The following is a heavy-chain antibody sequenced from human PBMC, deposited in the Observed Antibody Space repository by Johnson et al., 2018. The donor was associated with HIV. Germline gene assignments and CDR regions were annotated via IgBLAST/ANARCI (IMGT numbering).Heavy chain of an antibody. J-gene: IGHJ3*01. D-gene: IGHD4-23*01. CDR3: ARGPSVVTLHAFDL. CDR2: IRYDGSNK. Sequence: VQLVESGGGVVQPGGSLRLSCAASGFTFSSYGMHWVRQAPGKGLEWVAFIRYDGSNKYYADSVKGRFTISRENAKNSLYLQMNSLRAGDTAVYYCARGPSVVTLHAFDLWGQGTLVTVSS. CDR1: GFTFSSYG. V-gene: IGHV3-30*02.